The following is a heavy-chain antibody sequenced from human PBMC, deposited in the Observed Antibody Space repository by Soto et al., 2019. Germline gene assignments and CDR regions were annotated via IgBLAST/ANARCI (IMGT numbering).Heavy chain of an antibody. V-gene: IGHV3-64D*06. CDR1: GFTFSDYS. CDR2: ISSDGDIT. Sequence: PGGSLRLSCSASGFTFSDYSMHWVRQAPGKGLQYVSTISSDGDITYYADSVKGRFTISRDNSKNTLYLQMNSLRPEDTAVYYCVKVSTFYDILTGYYSTNFFDPWGQGTLVTVSS. J-gene: IGHJ5*02. CDR3: VKVSTFYDILTGYYSTNFFDP. D-gene: IGHD3-9*01.